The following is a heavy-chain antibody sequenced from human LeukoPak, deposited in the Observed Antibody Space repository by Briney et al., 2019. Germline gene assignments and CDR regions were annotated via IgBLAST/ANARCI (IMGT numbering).Heavy chain of an antibody. J-gene: IGHJ3*01. CDR3: SRGRASAFYV. Sequence: SETLSLTCTVSGDSISSSYWNWIRQPPGKGLEWIGYIYYTGSTNYNPSLRSRVTISVDTSKNQVSLMLSSVTAADTAVYYCSRGRASAFYVWGHGETVTVSS. CDR2: IYYTGST. D-gene: IGHD5-12*01. CDR1: GDSISSSY. V-gene: IGHV4-59*01.